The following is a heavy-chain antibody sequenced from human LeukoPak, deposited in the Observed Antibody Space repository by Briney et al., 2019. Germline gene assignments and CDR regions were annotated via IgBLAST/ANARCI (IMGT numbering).Heavy chain of an antibody. Sequence: GGSLRLSCACSVFTVSSNYMSWVRQAPGKGLEWVSVIYSGGSTYYADSVKGRFTISRDNSKNTLYLQMNSLRAEDTAVYYCARSRRRDGYNHWGQGTLVTVSS. CDR2: IYSGGST. CDR3: ARSRRRDGYNH. V-gene: IGHV3-66*01. D-gene: IGHD5-12*01. J-gene: IGHJ4*02. CDR1: VFTVSSNY.